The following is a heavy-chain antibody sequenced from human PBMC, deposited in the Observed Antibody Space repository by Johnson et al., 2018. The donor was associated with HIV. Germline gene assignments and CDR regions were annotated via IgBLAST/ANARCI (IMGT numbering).Heavy chain of an antibody. CDR1: GFIFSDYY. J-gene: IGHJ3*02. V-gene: IGHV3-11*04. Sequence: QVQLLESGGGLVKPGASLRLSCAASGFIFSDYYMSWIRQAPGKGLEWVSYISSSGTTIYYADSVNGRFSISRDNSKNTLYLQMNSLRAEDTAVYYCARDTGGGEPYDIWGQGTMVTVSS. CDR2: ISSSGTTI. D-gene: IGHD2-21*01. CDR3: ARDTGGGEPYDI.